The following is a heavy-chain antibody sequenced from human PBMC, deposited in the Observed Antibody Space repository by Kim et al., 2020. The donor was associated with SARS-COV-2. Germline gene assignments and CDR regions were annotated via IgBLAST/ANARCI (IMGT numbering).Heavy chain of an antibody. CDR1: GGSFSGYY. V-gene: IGHV4-34*01. J-gene: IGHJ4*02. CDR3: ARGRRVATFFDY. Sequence: SETLSLTCAVYGGSFSGYYWSWIRQPPGKGLEWIGEINHSGSTNYNPSLKSRVTISVDTSKNQFSLKLSSVTAADTAVYYCARGRRVATFFDYWGQGTL. D-gene: IGHD5-12*01. CDR2: INHSGST.